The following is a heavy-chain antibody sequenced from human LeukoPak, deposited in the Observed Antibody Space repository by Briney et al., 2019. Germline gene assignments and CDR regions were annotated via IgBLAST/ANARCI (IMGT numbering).Heavy chain of an antibody. CDR1: GGSFTNYY. Sequence: SETLSLTCAVYGGSFTNYYWSWIRQPPGKGLEWIGEINHSGGTNYNPSLKSRVTISLDTSNKHFSLKLSSVTAADTAVYYCARLLPLQGGDVWGQGTTVTVSS. D-gene: IGHD2-15*01. CDR2: INHSGGT. V-gene: IGHV4-34*01. J-gene: IGHJ6*02. CDR3: ARLLPLQGGDV.